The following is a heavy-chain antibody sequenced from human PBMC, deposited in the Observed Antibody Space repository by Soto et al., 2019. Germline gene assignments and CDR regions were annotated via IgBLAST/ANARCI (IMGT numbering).Heavy chain of an antibody. CDR2: ISLYSDGT. CDR1: GYTFSNYG. D-gene: IGHD2-15*01. CDR3: ARTCRSGGSCYHEY. J-gene: IGHJ4*02. V-gene: IGHV1-18*01. Sequence: VASVKVSCKTSGYTFSNYGITWVRQAPGQAPEWLGWISLYSDGTNYAQKFQGRVSMTTDTSTTTAYMELRSLRSDDTAVYYCARTCRSGGSCYHEYWGEGTLVTVSS.